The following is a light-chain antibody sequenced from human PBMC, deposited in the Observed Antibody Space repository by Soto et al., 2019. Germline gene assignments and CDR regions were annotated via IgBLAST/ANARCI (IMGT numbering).Light chain of an antibody. CDR2: QTS. CDR1: QSLSREF. CDR3: WHYGRSPAFT. J-gene: IGKJ2*01. V-gene: IGKV3-20*01. Sequence: EIILTQSPGTLSLSPGERATLSCRGSQSLSREFLAWYQQKPGQAPRLLMYQTSSRASGVPDRFSGSGSGGAYTPPISGLEHEDAAVYYCWHYGRSPAFTFGRGTKLEI.